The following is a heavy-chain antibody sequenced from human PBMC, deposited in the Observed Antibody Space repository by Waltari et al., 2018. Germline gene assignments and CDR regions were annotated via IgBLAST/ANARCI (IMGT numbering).Heavy chain of an antibody. CDR1: EFTLSRYW. J-gene: IGHJ4*02. CDR3: ARWQYAFDY. Sequence: EVQPVESGGGLAQPGGSLRLSCAVSEFTLSRYWMSWVRQAPGKGLEWVDNVKQEGSEKYYVDSVKGRFTISRDNAKNSLYLQMNSRRVEDTAVYYCARWQYAFDYWGQGTLVTVSS. V-gene: IGHV3-7*04. D-gene: IGHD2-2*01. CDR2: VKQEGSEK.